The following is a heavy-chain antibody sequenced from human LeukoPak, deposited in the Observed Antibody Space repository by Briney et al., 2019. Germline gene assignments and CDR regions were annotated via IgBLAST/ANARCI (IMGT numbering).Heavy chain of an antibody. CDR3: ARVDDYYDSSGLDYFDY. Sequence: SQTLSLTCAISGDSVSSNSAAWNWIRQSPSRGLEWLGRTYYRSKWYNDYAVSVKSRITINPDTSKNQFSLQLNSVTPEDTAVYYCARVDDYYDSSGLDYFDYWGQGTLVTVSS. V-gene: IGHV6-1*01. J-gene: IGHJ4*02. CDR1: GDSVSSNSAA. D-gene: IGHD3-22*01. CDR2: TYYRSKWYN.